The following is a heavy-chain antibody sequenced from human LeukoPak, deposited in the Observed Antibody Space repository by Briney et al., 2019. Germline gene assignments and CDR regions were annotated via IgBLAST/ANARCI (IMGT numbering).Heavy chain of an antibody. J-gene: IGHJ3*02. Sequence: EASVTVSCTASGYPFTGYYMHWVRQAPGQGLEWMGRINPNSGGTNYAQKFQGRVTMTRDTSISTAYMELSRLRSDDTAVYYCARAYYYDSSGEDAFDIWGQGTMVTASS. V-gene: IGHV1-2*06. D-gene: IGHD3-22*01. CDR1: GYPFTGYY. CDR2: INPNSGGT. CDR3: ARAYYYDSSGEDAFDI.